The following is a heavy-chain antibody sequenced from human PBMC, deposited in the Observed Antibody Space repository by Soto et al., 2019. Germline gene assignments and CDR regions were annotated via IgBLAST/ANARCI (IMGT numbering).Heavy chain of an antibody. CDR2: IIPILGIA. D-gene: IGHD6-13*01. CDR1: GGTFSSYT. CDR3: ARDLGQQLADY. V-gene: IGHV1-69*04. J-gene: IGHJ4*02. Sequence: ASVKVSCKASGGTFSSYTISWVRQAPGQGLEWMGRIIPILGIANYAQKLQGRVTMTTDTSTSTAYMELRSLRSDDTVVYYCARDLGQQLADYWGQGTLVTVSS.